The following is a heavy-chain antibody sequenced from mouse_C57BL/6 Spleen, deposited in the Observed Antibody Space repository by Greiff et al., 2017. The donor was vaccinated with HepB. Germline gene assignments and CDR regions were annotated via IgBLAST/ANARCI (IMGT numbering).Heavy chain of an antibody. J-gene: IGHJ4*01. CDR2: IDPSDSET. Sequence: VKQSCKASGYTFTSYWMHWVKQRPIQGLEWIGNIDPSDSETHYNQKFKDKATLTVDKSSSTAYMQLSSLTSEDSAVYYCARSGIYYGNSYAMDYWGQGTSVTVSS. CDR3: ARSGIYYGNSYAMDY. CDR1: GYTFTSYW. D-gene: IGHD2-1*01. V-gene: IGHV1-52*01.